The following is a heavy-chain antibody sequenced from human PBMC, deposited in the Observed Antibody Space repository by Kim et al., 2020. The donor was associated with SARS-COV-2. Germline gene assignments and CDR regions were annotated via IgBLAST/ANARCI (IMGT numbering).Heavy chain of an antibody. CDR2: STI. V-gene: IGHV3-48*04. D-gene: IGHD1-26*01. J-gene: IGHJ4*02. Sequence: STIYYADSVKGRFTISRDNAKNSLYLQMNSLRAEDTAVYYCARASGSYYWGQGTLVTVSS. CDR3: ARASGSYY.